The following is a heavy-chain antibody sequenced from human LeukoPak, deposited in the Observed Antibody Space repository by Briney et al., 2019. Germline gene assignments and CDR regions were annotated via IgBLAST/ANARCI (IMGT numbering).Heavy chain of an antibody. J-gene: IGHJ3*01. CDR3: ARDLYSSATDLYSSAWTGAFDV. D-gene: IGHD6-19*01. V-gene: IGHV1-2*02. CDR1: GYTFTCYY. CDR2: INPNSGGT. Sequence: ASVKVSCKTSGYTFTCYYMFWVRQAPGQGLEWMAWINPNSGGTNYAQRFQGRVTLTRDTSIATAYMELSSLKSDDTAVYFCARDLYSSATDLYSSAWTGAFDVWGQGTMVTVSS.